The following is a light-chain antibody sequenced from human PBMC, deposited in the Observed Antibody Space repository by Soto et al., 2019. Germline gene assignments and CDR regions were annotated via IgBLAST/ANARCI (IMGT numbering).Light chain of an antibody. CDR3: QSYDGTRSGSYV. CDR2: GTT. CDR1: NSNIGAGYD. Sequence: QSVLTQPPSVSGAPGQRVTISCTGSNSNIGAGYDVHWYQQVPGTAPKLIIYGTTERPSGVPDRFSGSKSGTSASLAITGLQAEDEADYYCQSYDGTRSGSYVFGIGTKLTVL. J-gene: IGLJ1*01. V-gene: IGLV1-40*01.